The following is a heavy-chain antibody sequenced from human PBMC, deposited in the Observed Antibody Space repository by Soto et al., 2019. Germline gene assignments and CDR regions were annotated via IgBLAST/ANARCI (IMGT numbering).Heavy chain of an antibody. CDR3: ARGLVPSTMWVGPGVYHFDH. CDR2: IIPLFAST. V-gene: IGHV1-69*13. J-gene: IGHJ4*01. CDR1: GGTFSDYA. Sequence: SVKVSCKASGGTFSDYAVSWVRQAPGQGLEWVGGIIPLFASTNYAQKFQGRVTITADESTGTASMELSGLRSDDTAVYYCARGLVPSTMWVGPGVYHFDHWGHGTMVTVSS. D-gene: IGHD3-10*02.